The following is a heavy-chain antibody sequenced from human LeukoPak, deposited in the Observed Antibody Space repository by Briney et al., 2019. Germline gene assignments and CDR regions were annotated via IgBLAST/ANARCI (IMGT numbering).Heavy chain of an antibody. CDR3: ARSHYDILTGYGGLLDY. V-gene: IGHV1-69*04. D-gene: IGHD3-9*01. CDR1: GGTFSSYA. Sequence: ASVKVSCKASGGTFSSYAISWVRQAPGQGLEWMGRIISILGIANYAQKFQGRVTITADKSTSTAYMELSSLRSEDTAVYYCARSHYDILTGYGGLLDYWGQGTLVTVRS. J-gene: IGHJ4*02. CDR2: IISILGIA.